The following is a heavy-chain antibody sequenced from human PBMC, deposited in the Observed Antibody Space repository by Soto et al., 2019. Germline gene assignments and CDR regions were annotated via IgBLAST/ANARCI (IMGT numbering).Heavy chain of an antibody. CDR2: ISGSGGST. V-gene: IGHV3-23*01. Sequence: GGSLRLSCAASGFTFSSYAMSWVRQAPGKGLEWVSAISGSGGSTYYADSVKGRFTISRDNSKNTLYLQMNSLRAEDTAVYYCAKVSAITMVRGVQKYFDYWGQGTLVTVSS. J-gene: IGHJ4*02. CDR1: GFTFSSYA. D-gene: IGHD3-10*01. CDR3: AKVSAITMVRGVQKYFDY.